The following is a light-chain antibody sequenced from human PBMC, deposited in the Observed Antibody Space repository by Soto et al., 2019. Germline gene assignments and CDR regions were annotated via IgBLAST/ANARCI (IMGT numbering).Light chain of an antibody. Sequence: EIVLTQSPGTLSLSPGERATLSCRARQSVSSSYLAWYQQQPDQAPRLLIYGATTRAPGIPDRFSGSGSGTDFTLTINRLEPEDFAVYYCQQFDGSPETFGQGTKLDIK. CDR2: GAT. V-gene: IGKV3-20*01. CDR3: QQFDGSPET. J-gene: IGKJ2*01. CDR1: QSVSSSY.